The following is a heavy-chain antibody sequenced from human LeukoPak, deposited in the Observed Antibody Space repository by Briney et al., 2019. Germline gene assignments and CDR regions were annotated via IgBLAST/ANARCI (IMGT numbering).Heavy chain of an antibody. D-gene: IGHD6-13*01. CDR2: IRYDGSNK. CDR3: AKEWGVAAAGRGPPDY. V-gene: IGHV3-30*02. CDR1: GFTFSNYW. Sequence: GGSLRLSCAASGFTFSNYWMSWVRQAPGKGLEWVAFIRYDGSNKYYADSVKGRFTISRDNSKNTLYLQMNSLRAEDTAVYYCAKEWGVAAAGRGPPDYWGQGTLVTVSS. J-gene: IGHJ4*02.